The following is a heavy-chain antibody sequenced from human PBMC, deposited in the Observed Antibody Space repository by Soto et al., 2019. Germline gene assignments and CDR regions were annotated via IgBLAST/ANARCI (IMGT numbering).Heavy chain of an antibody. V-gene: IGHV3-30*14. Sequence: QVQLVESGGGVVQPGRSLRLSCAASGFTFNYYDIHWVRQAPGKGLEWLAVISFDGATKNYGDSVNGRSTISRDSSKSALLVCYLRSEDTGIYFCARDRGRAGMDVWGQGTTVVVSS. CDR1: GFTFNYYD. J-gene: IGHJ6*02. D-gene: IGHD1-26*01. CDR2: ISFDGATK. CDR3: ARDRGRAGMDV.